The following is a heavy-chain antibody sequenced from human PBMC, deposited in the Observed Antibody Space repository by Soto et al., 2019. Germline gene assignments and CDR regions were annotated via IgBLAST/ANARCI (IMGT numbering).Heavy chain of an antibody. Sequence: ASVKVSCKASGVTFSSYAISWVRQAPGQGLEWMGGIIPIFGTANYAQKFQGRVTITADESTSTAYMELSSLRSEDTAVYYCATYNSGIRKLVRYWGQGTLVTVSS. J-gene: IGHJ4*02. CDR3: ATYNSGIRKLVRY. D-gene: IGHD6-6*01. CDR1: GVTFSSYA. V-gene: IGHV1-69*13. CDR2: IIPIFGTA.